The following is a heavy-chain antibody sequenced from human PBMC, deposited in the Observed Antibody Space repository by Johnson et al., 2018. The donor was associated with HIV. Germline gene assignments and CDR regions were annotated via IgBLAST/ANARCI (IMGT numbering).Heavy chain of an antibody. V-gene: IGHV3-15*01. CDR1: GFTFSNAW. J-gene: IGHJ3*02. Sequence: VQLVESGGGLVKPGGSLRLSCAASGFTFSNAWMSWVRQAPGKGLEWVGRIKSETDGGTTDYAAPVKDRFIISRDDSKDTLYLQMNSLRAEDTAVYYCAERSPILRAFDIWGQGTMVTVSS. CDR3: AERSPILRAFDI. CDR2: IKSETDGGTT.